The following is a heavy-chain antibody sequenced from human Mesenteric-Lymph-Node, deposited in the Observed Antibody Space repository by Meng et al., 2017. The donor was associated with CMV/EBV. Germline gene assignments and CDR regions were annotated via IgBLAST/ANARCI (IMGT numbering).Heavy chain of an antibody. CDR3: AKTPPHQSPYGMDV. J-gene: IGHJ6*02. CDR1: GFTFSSYG. Sequence: GESLKISCAASGFTFSSYGMHWVRQAPGKGLEWVALIRFDGSDKFHADSVKGRFTISRDNSKDTLYLQMNSLRAEDTAVYYCAKTPPHQSPYGMDVWGRGTTVTVSS. V-gene: IGHV3-30*02. CDR2: IRFDGSDK.